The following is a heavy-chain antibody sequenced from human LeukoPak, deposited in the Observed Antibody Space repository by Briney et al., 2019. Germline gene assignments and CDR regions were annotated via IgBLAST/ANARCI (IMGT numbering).Heavy chain of an antibody. Sequence: PGGSLRLSCAASGFXFSNAWMTWSRKPPGKGREWFGGIKSKTDGGTTDYAAPVKGRFTISRDDSKNTLYLQMNSLKTEDTAVYYCTREAVTANGYFDYWGQGTLVTVSS. CDR3: TREAVTANGYFDY. V-gene: IGHV3-15*01. J-gene: IGHJ4*02. D-gene: IGHD2-21*02. CDR1: GFXFSNAW. CDR2: IKSKTDGGTT.